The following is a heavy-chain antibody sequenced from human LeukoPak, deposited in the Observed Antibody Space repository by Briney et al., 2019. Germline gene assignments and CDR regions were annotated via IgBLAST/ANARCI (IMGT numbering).Heavy chain of an antibody. V-gene: IGHV3-48*02. Sequence: GGSLRLSCAASGFTFSSYTMNWVRQAPGKGLEWISYISGSSGTIWYADSVRGRFTISRDNAKNSLYLQMNSLRDEDTTVYYCARDVWYSFDSWGQGTLVTVSS. CDR2: ISGSSGTI. J-gene: IGHJ4*02. CDR3: ARDVWYSFDS. CDR1: GFTFSSYT. D-gene: IGHD2-8*02.